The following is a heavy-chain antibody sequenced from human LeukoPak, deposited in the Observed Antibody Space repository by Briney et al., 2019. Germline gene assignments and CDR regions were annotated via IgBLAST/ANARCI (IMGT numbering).Heavy chain of an antibody. CDR1: GGTFSSYA. Sequence: SVKVSCKASGGTFSSYAISWVRQAPGQGLEWMGGIIPIFGTANYAQKFQGRVTITADESTSTAYMELSSLRSEDTVVYYCARMWGQYSSSWYAYYFDYWGQGTLVTVSS. V-gene: IGHV1-69*13. CDR2: IIPIFGTA. D-gene: IGHD6-13*01. CDR3: ARMWGQYSSSWYAYYFDY. J-gene: IGHJ4*02.